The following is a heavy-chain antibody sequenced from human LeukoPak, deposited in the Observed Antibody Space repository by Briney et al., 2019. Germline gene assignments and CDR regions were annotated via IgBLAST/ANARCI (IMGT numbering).Heavy chain of an antibody. CDR1: GYTFTGYY. D-gene: IGHD3-22*01. J-gene: IGHJ4*02. CDR3: ARAARIHYDTSCGY. Sequence: GASVKVSCKASGYTFTGYYMHWVRQAPGQGLEWMGWINPNRGGTNYAQKFQGRVTMTRDTSISTAYMELSRLRSDDTAVYYCARAARIHYDTSCGYWGQGTPVTVSS. V-gene: IGHV1-2*02. CDR2: INPNRGGT.